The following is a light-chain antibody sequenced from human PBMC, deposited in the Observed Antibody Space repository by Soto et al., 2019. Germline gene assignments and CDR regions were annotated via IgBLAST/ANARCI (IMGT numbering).Light chain of an antibody. V-gene: IGKV3-11*01. Sequence: EIVLAQSPATLCLSPAERATLSCRASQRVSRYLAWYQQKPGQAPRFLICDASNRATGSPARFSGRGSGTDFTLTISSLEPEDVAVYYCQQRSNWPPITFGQGTRLEIK. CDR1: QRVSRY. CDR3: QQRSNWPPIT. J-gene: IGKJ5*01. CDR2: DAS.